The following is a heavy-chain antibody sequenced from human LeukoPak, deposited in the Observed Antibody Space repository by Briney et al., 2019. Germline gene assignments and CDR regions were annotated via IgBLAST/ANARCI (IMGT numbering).Heavy chain of an antibody. CDR1: GFTFDDYA. J-gene: IGHJ6*02. CDR2: ISWNSGSI. Sequence: GGSLRLSCSASGFTFDDYAMHWVRQAPGKGLEWVSGISWNSGSIGYADSVKGRFTISRDNSKNTLYLQMNSLRAEDTAVYYCARDEQQLVNYYYGMDVWGQGTTVTVSS. CDR3: ARDEQQLVNYYYGMDV. D-gene: IGHD6-13*01. V-gene: IGHV3-9*01.